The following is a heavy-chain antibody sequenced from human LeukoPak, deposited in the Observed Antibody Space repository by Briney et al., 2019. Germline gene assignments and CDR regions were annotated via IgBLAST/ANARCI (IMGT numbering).Heavy chain of an antibody. CDR3: ASDLEEDYVFDV. CDR2: INPNSGGT. CDR1: GYTFTGYY. D-gene: IGHD3-3*01. J-gene: IGHJ6*02. Sequence: AASVKVSCTASGYTFTGYYMHWVRQAPGQGLEWMGRINPNSGGTNYAQKFQGRVTMTRDTSISTAYMELSRLRSDDTAVYYCASDLEEDYVFDVWGQGTTVTVSS. V-gene: IGHV1-2*06.